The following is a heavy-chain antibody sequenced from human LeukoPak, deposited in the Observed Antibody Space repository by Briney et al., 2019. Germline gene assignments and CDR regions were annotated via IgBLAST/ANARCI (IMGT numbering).Heavy chain of an antibody. Sequence: GESLKISCKGSGYSSTSYWIGWVRQMPGKGLEWMGIIYPGDSDTRYSPSFQGQVTISADKSISTAYLQWSSLKASDTAMYYCATQGYSGYDYDPPADYWGQGTLVTVSS. D-gene: IGHD5-12*01. J-gene: IGHJ4*02. V-gene: IGHV5-51*01. CDR2: IYPGDSDT. CDR1: GYSSTSYW. CDR3: ATQGYSGYDYDPPADY.